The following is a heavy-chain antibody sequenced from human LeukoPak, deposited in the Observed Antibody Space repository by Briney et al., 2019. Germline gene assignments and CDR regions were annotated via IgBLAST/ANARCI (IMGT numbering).Heavy chain of an antibody. D-gene: IGHD5-18*01. V-gene: IGHV4-4*02. CDR3: ARDQGTAMVIGGFFRSVHYMDV. J-gene: IGHJ6*03. Sequence: PSETLSLTCAVSGGSISSSNWWSWVRQPPGKGLEWIGYIYYSGSTNYNPSLKSRVTISVDTSKNQFSLKLSSVTAADTAVYYCARDQGTAMVIGGFFRSVHYMDVWGKGTTVTVSS. CDR1: GGSISSSNW. CDR2: IYYSGST.